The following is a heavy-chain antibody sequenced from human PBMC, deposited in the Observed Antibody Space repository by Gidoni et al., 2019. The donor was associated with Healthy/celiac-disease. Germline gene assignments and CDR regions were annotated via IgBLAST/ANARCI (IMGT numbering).Heavy chain of an antibody. CDR3: ARDLYGGGGMDV. V-gene: IGHV4-59*01. J-gene: IGHJ6*02. D-gene: IGHD2-21*01. CDR1: GGSISSYY. CDR2: IYYSGGT. Sequence: QVQLQESGPGLVKPSETLSLTCTVSGGSISSYYWSWIRQPPGKGLEWIGYIYYSGGTDYNPSLKSRVTTSVDTSKNQFSLNLSSVTAADTAVYYCARDLYGGGGMDVWGQGTTVTVSS.